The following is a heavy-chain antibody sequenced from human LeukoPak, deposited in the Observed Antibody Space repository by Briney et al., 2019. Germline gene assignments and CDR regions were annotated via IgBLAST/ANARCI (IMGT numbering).Heavy chain of an antibody. CDR3: ARGNTAMVLSFDY. D-gene: IGHD5-18*01. CDR2: FHNSGTS. Sequence: SETLSLTCTVSDDSIRDYYRGWIRQPPGKGLQWSGYFHNSGTSTYNPSLTRRVNISADTSKHPFSPKLNSLTTAATAVYYCARGNTAMVLSFDYWGQGTLVTVSS. CDR1: DDSIRDYY. V-gene: IGHV4-59*01. J-gene: IGHJ4*02.